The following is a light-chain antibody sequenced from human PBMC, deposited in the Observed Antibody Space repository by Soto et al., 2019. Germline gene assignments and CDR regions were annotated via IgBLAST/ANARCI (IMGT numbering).Light chain of an antibody. V-gene: IGKV3D-20*01. Sequence: EIGRTQSPATLSVSPGERATLSVGASQSVSSSYLAWYQQKPGQAPRLLIYEAASRATGIPGRFSGSGSGTDFTLTISRLEPEDFAVYYCQQYGSSPPTFGQGTKVDIK. CDR1: QSVSSSY. CDR2: EAA. J-gene: IGKJ1*01. CDR3: QQYGSSPPT.